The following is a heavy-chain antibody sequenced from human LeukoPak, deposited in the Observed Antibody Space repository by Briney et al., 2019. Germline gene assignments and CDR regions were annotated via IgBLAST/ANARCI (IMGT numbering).Heavy chain of an antibody. Sequence: PSETLSLTCAVYGGSFSGYYWSWIRQPPGKGLEWIGEINHSGSTNYNPSLKSRVTISVDTSKNQFSLKLSSVTAADTAVYYCARGCFSSLGGLRGYSYGYGPTGGGYFDYWGQGTLVTVSS. CDR1: GGSFSGYY. V-gene: IGHV4-34*01. J-gene: IGHJ4*02. D-gene: IGHD5-18*01. CDR2: INHSGST. CDR3: ARGCFSSLGGLRGYSYGYGPTGGGYFDY.